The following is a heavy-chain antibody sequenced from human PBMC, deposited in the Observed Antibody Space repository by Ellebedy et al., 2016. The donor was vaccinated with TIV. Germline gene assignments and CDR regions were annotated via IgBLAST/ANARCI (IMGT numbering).Heavy chain of an antibody. CDR3: ARDSPAYYNSRGLNF. V-gene: IGHV4-61*08. CDR2: VLYSGTT. J-gene: IGHJ4*02. D-gene: IGHD3-22*01. CDR1: GDFVTSGAYY. Sequence: SETLSLTCTVSGDFVTSGAYYWSWTRQPPGKGLEWIGYVLYSGTTSYNPSLLGRLSISIDTSRNQFSLNLTSVTAADTAFYFCARDSPAYYNSRGLNFWGPGILVTVSS.